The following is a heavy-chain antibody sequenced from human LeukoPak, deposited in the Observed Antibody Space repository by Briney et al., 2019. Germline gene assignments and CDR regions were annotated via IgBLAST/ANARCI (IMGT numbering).Heavy chain of an antibody. J-gene: IGHJ6*02. V-gene: IGHV1-2*02. CDR2: INPNSGGT. Sequence: ASVKVSCKASGYTFTGYYMHWVRQAPGQGLEWMGWINPNSGGTNYAQKFQGRVTMTRDTSISTAYMELSRLRSDNTAVYYCARGGLTAVIPYYYYGMDVWGQGTTVTVSS. CDR1: GYTFTGYY. D-gene: IGHD4-17*01. CDR3: ARGGLTAVIPYYYYGMDV.